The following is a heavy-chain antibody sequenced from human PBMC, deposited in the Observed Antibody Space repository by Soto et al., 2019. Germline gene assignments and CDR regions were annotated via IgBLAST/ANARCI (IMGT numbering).Heavy chain of an antibody. CDR2: ISASTGNT. CDR3: ARSPRVIVAAKGTLDY. V-gene: IGHV1-18*04. D-gene: IGHD5-12*01. Sequence: GASVKVSCKASGYTFTSYGINWVRPAPGQGLEWMGWISASTGNTNYAESVQGRVTLTTDISTSTAYMELRRLTSNDTAVYYCARSPRVIVAAKGTLDYWGQGTRVTVAS. CDR1: GYTFTSYG. J-gene: IGHJ4*02.